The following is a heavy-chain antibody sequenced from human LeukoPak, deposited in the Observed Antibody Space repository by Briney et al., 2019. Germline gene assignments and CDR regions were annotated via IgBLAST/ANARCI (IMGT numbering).Heavy chain of an antibody. CDR2: ISYDGSNK. V-gene: IGHV3-30*04. CDR3: ARWGGQYDFWSGYYSFDY. D-gene: IGHD3-3*01. J-gene: IGHJ4*02. Sequence: GGSLRLSCAASGFTFSSYAMHWVRQAPGKGLEWVAVISYDGSNKYYADSVKGRFTISRDNSKKTLYLQMNSLRAEDTAVYYCARWGGQYDFWSGYYSFDYWGQGTLVTVSS. CDR1: GFTFSSYA.